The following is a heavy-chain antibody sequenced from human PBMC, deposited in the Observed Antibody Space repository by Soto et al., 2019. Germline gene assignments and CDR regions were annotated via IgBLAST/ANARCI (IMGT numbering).Heavy chain of an antibody. D-gene: IGHD3-22*01. Sequence: ASVKVSCKGSGYPFSNYYIHWVRQAPGQGLEWMGIINPSGGGTSYAQNFQGRVTMTRDTSTSTVYMELSSLRSEDTAVYHCARGTGDGYYPSFDFWGQGTLVTVSS. CDR2: INPSGGGT. CDR3: ARGTGDGYYPSFDF. J-gene: IGHJ4*02. CDR1: GYPFSNYY. V-gene: IGHV1-46*01.